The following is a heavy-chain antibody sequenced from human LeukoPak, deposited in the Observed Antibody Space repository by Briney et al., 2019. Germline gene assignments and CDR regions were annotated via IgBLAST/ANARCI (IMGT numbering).Heavy chain of an antibody. D-gene: IGHD2-21*02. Sequence: ASVKVSCKVSGYTLTELSMHWVRQAPGKGLEWMGGFDPEDGETIYAQKFQGRVTMTEDTSTDTAYMELSSLRSEDTAVYYCATVLYCGGDCSSDYWGQGALVTVSS. CDR2: FDPEDGET. J-gene: IGHJ4*02. CDR3: ATVLYCGGDCSSDY. CDR1: GYTLTELS. V-gene: IGHV1-24*01.